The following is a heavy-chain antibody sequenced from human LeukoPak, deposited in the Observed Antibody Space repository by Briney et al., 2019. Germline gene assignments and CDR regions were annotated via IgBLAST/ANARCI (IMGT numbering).Heavy chain of an antibody. D-gene: IGHD3-16*02. Sequence: ASVKVSCKVSGYTLTELSMHWVRQAPGKGLEWMGGFDPEDGETIYAQKFQGRVTMTEDTSTDAAYMELSSLRSEDTAVYYCATVVPMITFGGVIVTLGDAFDIWGQGTMVTVSS. CDR2: FDPEDGET. J-gene: IGHJ3*02. CDR1: GYTLTELS. CDR3: ATVVPMITFGGVIVTLGDAFDI. V-gene: IGHV1-24*01.